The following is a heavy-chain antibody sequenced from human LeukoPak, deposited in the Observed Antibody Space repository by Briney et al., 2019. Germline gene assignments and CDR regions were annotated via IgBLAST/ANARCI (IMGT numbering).Heavy chain of an antibody. Sequence: ASVKVSCKASGYTFTSYGISWVRQAPGQGLEWMGWISANNGNTNYAQKLQGRVTMTTDTSTSTAYMELRSLRSDDTAVYYCARMDIVVVPAGAYYYYGMDVWGQGTTITVSS. CDR3: ARMDIVVVPAGAYYYYGMDV. CDR1: GYTFTSYG. J-gene: IGHJ6*02. V-gene: IGHV1-18*04. D-gene: IGHD2-2*03. CDR2: ISANNGNT.